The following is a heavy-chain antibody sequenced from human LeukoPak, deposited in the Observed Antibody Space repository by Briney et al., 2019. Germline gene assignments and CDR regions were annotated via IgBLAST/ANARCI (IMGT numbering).Heavy chain of an antibody. V-gene: IGHV1-2*02. Sequence: GASVKVSCKASGYTFTGYYMHWVRQAPGQGLEWMGWINPNSGGTNYAQKFQGRVTMTRDTSISTAYMELSSLRSEDTAVYYCASSRGVLWFGELLSDWFDPWGQGTLVTVSS. J-gene: IGHJ5*02. CDR1: GYTFTGYY. CDR2: INPNSGGT. CDR3: ASSRGVLWFGELLSDWFDP. D-gene: IGHD3-10*01.